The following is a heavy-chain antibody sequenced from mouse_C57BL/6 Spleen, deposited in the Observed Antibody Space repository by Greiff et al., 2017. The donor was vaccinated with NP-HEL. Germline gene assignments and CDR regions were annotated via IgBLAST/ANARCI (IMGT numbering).Heavy chain of an antibody. V-gene: IGHV5-16*01. CDR2: INYDGSST. CDR3: AREGAYYSNWYAMDY. Sequence: EVQVVESEGGLVQPGSSMKLSCTASGFTFSDYYMAWVRQVPEKGLEWVANINYDGSSTYYLDSLKSRFIISRDNAKNILYLQMSSLKSEDTATYYCAREGAYYSNWYAMDYWGQGTSVTVSS. CDR1: GFTFSDYY. J-gene: IGHJ4*01. D-gene: IGHD2-5*01.